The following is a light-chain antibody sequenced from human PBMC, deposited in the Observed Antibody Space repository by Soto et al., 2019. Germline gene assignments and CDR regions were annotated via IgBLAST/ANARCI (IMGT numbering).Light chain of an antibody. Sequence: EIVLTQSPGTLSLYQGERATLSCRASQSVSRYLAWYQQKPGQAPRLLIYDASYRATGIPARFSGSGSGTEFTLTISSLQSEDFAIYYCQQYNNWLRTWTFGQGTRV. CDR3: QQYNNWLRTWT. CDR2: DAS. V-gene: IGKV3D-15*01. CDR1: QSVSRY. J-gene: IGKJ1*01.